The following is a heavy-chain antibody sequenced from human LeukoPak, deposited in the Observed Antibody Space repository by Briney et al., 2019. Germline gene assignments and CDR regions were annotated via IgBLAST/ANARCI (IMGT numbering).Heavy chain of an antibody. D-gene: IGHD3-10*01. J-gene: IGHJ4*02. V-gene: IGHV4-4*02. Sequence: SGTLSLTCAVSGDSISSSNWWSWVRQPPGQGLEWIGEIYHSGSSNYNPSLKSRVTISVDKSKNQFSLKLSSVTAADTAVYYCARGLMVRGVLAYFDYWGQGTLVTVSS. CDR2: IYHSGSS. CDR1: GDSISSSNW. CDR3: ARGLMVRGVLAYFDY.